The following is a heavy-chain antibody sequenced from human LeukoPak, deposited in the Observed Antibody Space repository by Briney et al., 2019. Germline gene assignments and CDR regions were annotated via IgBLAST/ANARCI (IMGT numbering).Heavy chain of an antibody. CDR1: GFTFSSYA. CDR2: ISGSGGGT. CDR3: AKGGKWDVTPFDY. Sequence: PGGSLRLSCAASGFTFSSYAMSWFRQAPGKGLEWVSAISGSGGGTYYADSVKGRFTISRDNSKNTLYLQVNSLRAEDTAVYYCAKGGKWDVTPFDYWGQGTLVTVSS. V-gene: IGHV3-23*01. J-gene: IGHJ4*02. D-gene: IGHD1-26*01.